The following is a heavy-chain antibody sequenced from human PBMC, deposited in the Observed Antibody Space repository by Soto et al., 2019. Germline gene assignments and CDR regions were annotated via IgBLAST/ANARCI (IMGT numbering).Heavy chain of an antibody. CDR2: IFYTGRP. CDR3: ARQSMFWWFDP. Sequence: SETLSLTCTVSSGSISSVDHYWSWVRQPPGKGLEWIGYIFYTGRPYYNPSLKSRLTISVDTSKNHFSLKLSSVTAADTAVYYCARQSMFWWFDPWGQGTLVTVSS. V-gene: IGHV4-30-4*01. CDR1: SGSISSVDHY. J-gene: IGHJ5*02. D-gene: IGHD2-21*01.